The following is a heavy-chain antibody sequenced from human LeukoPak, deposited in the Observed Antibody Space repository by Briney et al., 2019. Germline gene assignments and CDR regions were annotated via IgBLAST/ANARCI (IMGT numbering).Heavy chain of an antibody. CDR3: VRGGESTWS. V-gene: IGHV3-74*01. Sequence: GGSLRLSCAASGFTFSSYWMHWVRQAPGKGPVWVSRINNDGSSTTYADSVKGRFTISRDDAKNTLYLQMNGLRAEDTAVYYCVRGGESTWSWGQGTLVTVSS. CDR2: INNDGSST. CDR1: GFTFSSYW. J-gene: IGHJ5*02. D-gene: IGHD2-15*01.